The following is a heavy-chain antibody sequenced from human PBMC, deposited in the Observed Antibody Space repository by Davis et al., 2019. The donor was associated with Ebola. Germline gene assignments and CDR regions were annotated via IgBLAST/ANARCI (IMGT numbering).Heavy chain of an antibody. Sequence: GGSLKISCAASGFTFSSYSMNWVRQAPGKGLEWVSYISSSSSTIYYADSVKGRFTISRDNAKNSLYLQMNSLRDEDTAVYYCARCGYSSGWSMEDFRYYFDYWGQGTLVTVSS. J-gene: IGHJ4*02. CDR2: ISSSSSTI. V-gene: IGHV3-48*02. CDR1: GFTFSSYS. D-gene: IGHD6-19*01. CDR3: ARCGYSSGWSMEDFRYYFDY.